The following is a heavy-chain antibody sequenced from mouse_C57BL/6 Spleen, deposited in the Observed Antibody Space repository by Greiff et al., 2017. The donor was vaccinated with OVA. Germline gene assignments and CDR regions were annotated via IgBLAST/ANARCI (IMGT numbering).Heavy chain of an antibody. J-gene: IGHJ4*01. V-gene: IGHV2-9-1*01. D-gene: IGHD1-1*01. CDR1: GFSLTSYA. CDR3: ASDYYGSSLYYAMDY. Sequence: QVQLKESGPGLVAPSQSLSITCTVSGFSLTSYAISWVRQPPGKGLEWLGVIWTGGGTNYNSALKSRLSISKDNSKSQVFLKMNSLQTDDTARYYCASDYYGSSLYYAMDYWGQGTSVTVSS. CDR2: IWTGGGT.